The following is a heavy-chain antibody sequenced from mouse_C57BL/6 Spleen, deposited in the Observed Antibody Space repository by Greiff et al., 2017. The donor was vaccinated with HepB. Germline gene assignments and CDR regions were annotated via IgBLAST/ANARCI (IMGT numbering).Heavy chain of an antibody. V-gene: IGHV5-4*01. CDR1: GFTFSSYA. CDR3: ARGKGGYYYAMDY. CDR2: ISDGGSYT. J-gene: IGHJ4*01. Sequence: EVQGVESGGGLVKPGGSLKLSCAASGFTFSSYAMSWVRQTPEKRLEWVATISDGGSYTYYPDNVKGRFTISRDNAKNNLYLQMSHLKSEDTAMYYCARGKGGYYYAMDYWGQGTSVTVSS. D-gene: IGHD1-3*01.